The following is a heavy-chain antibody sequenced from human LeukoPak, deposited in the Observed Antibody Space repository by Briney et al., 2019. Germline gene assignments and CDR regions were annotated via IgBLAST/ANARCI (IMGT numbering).Heavy chain of an antibody. CDR3: ARLGIAAAGTNWFDP. V-gene: IGHV3-53*04. J-gene: IGHJ5*02. Sequence: GGSLRLSCAASGFTVSSNYMSWVRQAPGKGLEWVSVIYSGGSTYYADSVKGRFTISRHNSKNTLYLQMNSLRAEDTAVYYCARLGIAAAGTNWFDPWGQGTLVTVSS. D-gene: IGHD6-13*01. CDR1: GFTVSSNY. CDR2: IYSGGST.